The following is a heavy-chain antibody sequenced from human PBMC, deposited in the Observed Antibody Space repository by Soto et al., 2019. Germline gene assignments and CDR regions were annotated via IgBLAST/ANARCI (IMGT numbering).Heavy chain of an antibody. Sequence: QVQLVQSGAEVKKPGASVKVSCKASGYTFTSYYMHWVRQAPGQGLEWMGIINPSGGSTSYAQKFQGRVTMTRDTTTSTVYMELSSLRSEDTAVYYCASRAGSGSYLDYWGQGTLVTVSS. D-gene: IGHD3-10*01. J-gene: IGHJ4*02. CDR2: INPSGGST. CDR1: GYTFTSYY. CDR3: ASRAGSGSYLDY. V-gene: IGHV1-46*03.